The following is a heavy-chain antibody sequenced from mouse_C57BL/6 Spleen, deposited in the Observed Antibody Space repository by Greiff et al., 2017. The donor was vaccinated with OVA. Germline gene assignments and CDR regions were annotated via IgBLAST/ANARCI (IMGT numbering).Heavy chain of an antibody. D-gene: IGHD1-1*01. V-gene: IGHV3-8*01. Sequence: EVKVVESGPGLAKPSQTLSLTCSVTGYSITSDYWNWIRKFPGNKLEYMGYISYSGSTYYNPSLKSRISITRDTSKNQYYLQLNSVTTEDTATYYCARSLITTVVTGGYYFDYWGQGTTLTGSS. CDR1: GYSITSDY. CDR2: ISYSGST. J-gene: IGHJ2*01. CDR3: ARSLITTVVTGGYYFDY.